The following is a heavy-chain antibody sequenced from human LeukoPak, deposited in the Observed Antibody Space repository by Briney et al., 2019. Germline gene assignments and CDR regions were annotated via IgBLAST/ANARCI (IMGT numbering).Heavy chain of an antibody. CDR1: GFTFSSYA. V-gene: IGHV3-33*08. D-gene: IGHD3-22*01. CDR3: ARNHYYDSSGYYYAVDY. Sequence: GGSLRLSCAASGFTFSSYAMSWVRQAPGKGLEWVAVIWYDGSNKYYADSVKGRFTISRDNSKNTLYLQMDSLRDEDTAVYYCARNHYYDSSGYYYAVDYWGQGTLVTVSS. J-gene: IGHJ4*02. CDR2: IWYDGSNK.